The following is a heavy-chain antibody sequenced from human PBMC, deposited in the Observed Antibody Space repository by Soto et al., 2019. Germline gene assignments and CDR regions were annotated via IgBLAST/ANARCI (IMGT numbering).Heavy chain of an antibody. Sequence: QVQLQESGPGLVNPSETLSLTCTVSGGSVTSSTSSWAWVRQPPGKGLHWIGTIFYGHGTYYNPSRESRVTISLDTSKIQFSLELTSVTAADTAVYYCARQPTGCPNWFDAWGRGILVIVSS. CDR3: ARQPTGCPNWFDA. D-gene: IGHD3-9*01. V-gene: IGHV4-39*01. J-gene: IGHJ5*02. CDR1: GGSVTSSTSS. CDR2: IFYGHGT.